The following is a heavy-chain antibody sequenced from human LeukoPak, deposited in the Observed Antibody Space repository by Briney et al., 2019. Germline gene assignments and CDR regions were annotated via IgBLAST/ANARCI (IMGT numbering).Heavy chain of an antibody. Sequence: GGSLRLSCAASGFTVSSNYMSWVRQAPGKGLEWVSVIYSGGSTYYADSVKGRFTISRDNSKNTLYLQMNSLRAEDTAVYYCARDSDLPGGAPYYYGSGGSPVSWGQGTLVTVSS. CDR2: IYSGGST. CDR1: GFTVSSNY. V-gene: IGHV3-53*01. D-gene: IGHD3-10*01. J-gene: IGHJ5*02. CDR3: ARDSDLPGGAPYYYGSGGSPVS.